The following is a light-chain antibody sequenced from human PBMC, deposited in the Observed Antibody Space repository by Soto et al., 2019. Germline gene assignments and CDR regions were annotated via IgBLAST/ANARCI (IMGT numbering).Light chain of an antibody. CDR3: QHANSFPT. CDR2: AAS. Sequence: DIQMPQSPSSVSASVGVRVTITCRASQGIRSWLAWYQHQPGKAPMLLIYAASSLQSGVPSRFRGSGSGTAFTLTFTSLQPDYFAPYYCQHANSFPTFGQGTRLEIK. J-gene: IGKJ5*01. CDR1: QGIRSW. V-gene: IGKV1-12*01.